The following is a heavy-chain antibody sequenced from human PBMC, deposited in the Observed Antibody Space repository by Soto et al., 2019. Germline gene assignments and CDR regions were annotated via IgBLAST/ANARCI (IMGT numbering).Heavy chain of an antibody. CDR2: IIPIFGTA. CDR1: GGTFSSYA. CDR3: ARQVSLGYGAIDY. D-gene: IGHD5-12*01. Sequence: QVQLVQSGAEVKKPGSSVKVSRKASGGTFSSYAISWVRQAPGQGLEWMGGIIPIFGTANYAQKFQGRVTITADESTSTAYMELSSLRSEDTGVYYCARQVSLGYGAIDYWGQGTLVTVSS. J-gene: IGHJ4*02. V-gene: IGHV1-69*12.